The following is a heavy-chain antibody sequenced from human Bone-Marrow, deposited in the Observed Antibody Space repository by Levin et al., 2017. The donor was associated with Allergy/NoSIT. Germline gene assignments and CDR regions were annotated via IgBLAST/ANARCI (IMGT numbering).Heavy chain of an antibody. Sequence: ASVKVSCKGSGYSFSIYWIVWVRQMPGKGLEWMGIIYPGDSDTRYSPSFQGQVTISADKSISTAYLQWSSLKASDTAMYYCARLATTIRPLDYWGQGTLVTVSS. CDR1: GYSFSIYW. V-gene: IGHV5-51*01. CDR3: ARLATTIRPLDY. D-gene: IGHD3-9*01. J-gene: IGHJ4*02. CDR2: IYPGDSDT.